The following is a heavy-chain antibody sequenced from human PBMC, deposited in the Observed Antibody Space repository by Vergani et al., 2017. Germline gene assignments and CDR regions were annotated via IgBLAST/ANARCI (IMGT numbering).Heavy chain of an antibody. D-gene: IGHD6-13*01. CDR3: ARLRSSWYSDASDY. CDR1: GFTFSSYA. CDR2: ISYDGSNK. Sequence: QVQLVESGGGVVQPGRSLRLSCAASGFTFSSYAMHWVRQAPGKGLEWVAVISYDGSNKYYADSVKGRFTISRDNSKNTLYLQMNSLRAEDTAVYYCARLRSSWYSDASDYWGQGTLVSVSS. V-gene: IGHV3-30-3*01. J-gene: IGHJ4*02.